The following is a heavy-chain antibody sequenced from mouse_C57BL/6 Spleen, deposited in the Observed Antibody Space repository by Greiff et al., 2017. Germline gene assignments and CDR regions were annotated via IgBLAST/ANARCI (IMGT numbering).Heavy chain of an antibody. D-gene: IGHD2-1*01. V-gene: IGHV1-54*01. Sequence: QVQLQQSGAELVRPGTSVKVSCKASGYAFTNYLLEWVKQRPGQGLEWIGVINPGSGGTNYNEKFKGKATLTADKSSSTAYMQLSSLTSEDSAVYFCAREGGNYFYYAMDYWGQGTSVTVSS. CDR1: GYAFTNYL. CDR2: INPGSGGT. J-gene: IGHJ4*01. CDR3: AREGGNYFYYAMDY.